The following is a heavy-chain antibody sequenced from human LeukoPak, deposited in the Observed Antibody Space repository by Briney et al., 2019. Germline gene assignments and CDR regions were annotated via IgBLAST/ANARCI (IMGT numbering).Heavy chain of an antibody. CDR2: ISGGGGST. V-gene: IGHV3-23*01. CDR3: AKMPQYYYDSSGYFDY. D-gene: IGHD3-22*01. J-gene: IGHJ4*02. CDR1: GFTFSSYA. Sequence: GGSLRLSCEASGFTFSSYAMSWVRQAPGKGLEWVSGISGGGGSTYYADSVKGRFTISRDNSKNTLYLQMNSLRSEDTAVYYCAKMPQYYYDSSGYFDYWGQGTLVTVSS.